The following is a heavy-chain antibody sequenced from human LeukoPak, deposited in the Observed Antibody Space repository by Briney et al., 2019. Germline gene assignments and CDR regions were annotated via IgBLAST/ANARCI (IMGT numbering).Heavy chain of an antibody. V-gene: IGHV3-23*01. J-gene: IGHJ4*02. CDR2: ISGSGGST. D-gene: IGHD1-26*01. CDR1: GFTFSSYG. Sequence: GGSLRLSCAASGFTFSSYGMSWVRQAPGKGLEWVSAISGSGGSTCYADSVKGRFTISRDNSKNTLYLQMNSLRAEDTAVYYCAKLSGSYTGYFDYWGQGTLVTVSS. CDR3: AKLSGSYTGYFDY.